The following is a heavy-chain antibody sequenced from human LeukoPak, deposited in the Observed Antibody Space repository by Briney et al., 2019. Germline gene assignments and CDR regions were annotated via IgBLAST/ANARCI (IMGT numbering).Heavy chain of an antibody. CDR3: ERRQDGHDY. CDR2: IYTTGST. CDR1: GVSIANTFYY. Sequence: PSQTLSLTCTVSGVSIANTFYYWNWLRQPAGKGLEWIGRIYTTGSTDYNPSLKSRVTISLDTARNQFSLKLSSVTAADTAVYYCERRQDGHDYWGQGTLVTVSS. V-gene: IGHV4-61*02. J-gene: IGHJ4*02.